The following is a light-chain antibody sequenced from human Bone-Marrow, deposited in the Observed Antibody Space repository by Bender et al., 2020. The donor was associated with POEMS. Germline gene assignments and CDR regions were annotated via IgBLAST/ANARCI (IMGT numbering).Light chain of an antibody. CDR3: QAWGTGIVV. J-gene: IGLJ2*01. CDR1: SGHTRND. Sequence: QLDVTQSPSASASLGASVTLTCTLSSGHTRNDIAWHQQQPERGPRFLMKVNSDGSHDRGDGIPDRFSGSSSGTERYLTISSLQSEDEADYFCQAWGTGIVVLGGGTKLTVL. V-gene: IGLV4-69*01. CDR2: VNSDGSH.